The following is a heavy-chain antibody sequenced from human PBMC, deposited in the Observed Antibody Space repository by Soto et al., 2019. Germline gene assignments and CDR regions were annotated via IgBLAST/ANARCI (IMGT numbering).Heavy chain of an antibody. D-gene: IGHD2-21*02. J-gene: IGHJ4*02. CDR2: INPNSGDT. CDR1: GYTFTSYY. CDR3: ARQLAYCGGDCFTEPVDY. V-gene: IGHV1-2*02. Sequence: QAQLVQSGAEVKKPGASVKVSCEASGYTFTSYYMHWVRQAPGQGLEWMGWINPNSGDTKYAQKFRGRVTMTRDTSITPAYMEVKMLTSDDTGVYYCARQLAYCGGDCFTEPVDYWGQGTLVTVSS.